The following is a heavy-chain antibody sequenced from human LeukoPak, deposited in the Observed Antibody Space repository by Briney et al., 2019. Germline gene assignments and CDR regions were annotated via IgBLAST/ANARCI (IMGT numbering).Heavy chain of an antibody. CDR1: GFTFSSYS. Sequence: GGSLRLSCAASGFTFSSYSMNWVRQAPGKGLEWVSYIRTSDPTIYYADSVKGRFTISRDDAKNSLYLQMNSLRVEDTAIYYCVRDHRWGFDYWGQGTLVTVSS. J-gene: IGHJ4*02. CDR3: VRDHRWGFDY. V-gene: IGHV3-48*01. CDR2: IRTSDPTI. D-gene: IGHD4-23*01.